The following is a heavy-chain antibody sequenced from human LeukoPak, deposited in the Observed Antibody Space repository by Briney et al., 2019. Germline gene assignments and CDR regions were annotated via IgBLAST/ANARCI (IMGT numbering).Heavy chain of an antibody. CDR3: ARSPYYYDSSGQYY. CDR2: IIPIFGTA. CDR1: GGTFSSYA. J-gene: IGHJ4*02. D-gene: IGHD3-22*01. Sequence: SVKVSCKASGGTFSSYAISWVRQAPGQGLEWMGGIIPIFGTANYAQKFQGRVTITADKSTSTAYMELSSLRSEDTAVYYCARSPYYYDSSGQYYWGQGTLVTVSS. V-gene: IGHV1-69*06.